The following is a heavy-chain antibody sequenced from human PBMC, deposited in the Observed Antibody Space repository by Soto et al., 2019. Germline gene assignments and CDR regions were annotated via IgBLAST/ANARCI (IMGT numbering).Heavy chain of an antibody. D-gene: IGHD3-10*01. CDR3: ARAQALLLWFGPVYYGMDV. CDR1: GYTFSNYD. J-gene: IGHJ6*02. Sequence: PGGSLRLSCAASGYTFSNYDLSWVRQAPGKGLEWVSSISNSGDVTPYADSVRGRFIISRDNSKNTLYLQMNSLRAEDTAVYYCARAQALLLWFGPVYYGMDVWGQGTTVTVSS. V-gene: IGHV3-23*01. CDR2: ISNSGDVT.